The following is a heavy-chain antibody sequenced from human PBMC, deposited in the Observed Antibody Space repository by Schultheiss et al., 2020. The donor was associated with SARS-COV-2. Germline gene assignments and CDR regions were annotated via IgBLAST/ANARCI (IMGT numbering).Heavy chain of an antibody. CDR3: VKGDYYGSGSLIGIDY. Sequence: GGSLRLSCAASGFTFSDYYMSWVRQAPGKGLEWVAVISYDGSNKYYADSVKGRFTISRDNSKNTLYLQMNSLRAEDTAVYYCVKGDYYGSGSLIGIDYWGQGTLVTVSS. CDR1: GFTFSDYY. J-gene: IGHJ4*02. D-gene: IGHD3-10*01. V-gene: IGHV3-30*18. CDR2: ISYDGSNK.